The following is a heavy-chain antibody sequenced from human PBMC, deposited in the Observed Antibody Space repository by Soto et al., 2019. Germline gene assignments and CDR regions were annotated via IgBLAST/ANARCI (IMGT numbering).Heavy chain of an antibody. CDR3: SKNTMVAAARRGLVV. CDR2: NPHRVHT. Sequence: PSETLSLTCAVSGDSISSSHWWTWVRQPPEKGLVWIGQNPHRVHTNHTPPLQGRVEITVDKNKSQSYLRESSVADTETSIYYCSKNTMVAAARRGLVVWGQGTAVTV. J-gene: IGHJ6*02. V-gene: IGHV4-4*02. D-gene: IGHD6-13*01. CDR1: GDSISSSHW.